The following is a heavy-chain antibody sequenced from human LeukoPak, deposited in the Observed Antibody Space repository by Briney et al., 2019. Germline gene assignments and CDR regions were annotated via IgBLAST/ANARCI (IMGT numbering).Heavy chain of an antibody. CDR1: GYTFTSYY. CDR2: INPSDGST. V-gene: IGHV1-46*01. J-gene: IGHJ3*02. Sequence: ASVKVSCKASGYTFTSYYMHWVRQAPGQGLEWMGIINPSDGSTSYAQKFQGRVTMTRDTSTSTVYMELSSLRSEDTAVYYCARATPGWNSQLNAFDIWGQGTMVTVSS. D-gene: IGHD1-7*01. CDR3: ARATPGWNSQLNAFDI.